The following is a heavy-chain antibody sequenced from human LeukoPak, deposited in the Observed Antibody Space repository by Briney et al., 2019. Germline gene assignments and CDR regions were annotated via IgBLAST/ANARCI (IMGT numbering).Heavy chain of an antibody. CDR1: GFTFDDYG. CDR2: INWNGGST. V-gene: IGHV3-20*04. Sequence: PGGSLRLSCAASGFTFDDYGMSWIRQAPGKGLEWVSSINWNGGSTGYADSVKGRFTISRDNAKNSLYLQMNSLRAEDTALYYCARYIVSAYSSGWYFFSSAYWGQGTLVTVSS. CDR3: ARYIVSAYSSGWYFFSSAY. J-gene: IGHJ4*02. D-gene: IGHD6-19*01.